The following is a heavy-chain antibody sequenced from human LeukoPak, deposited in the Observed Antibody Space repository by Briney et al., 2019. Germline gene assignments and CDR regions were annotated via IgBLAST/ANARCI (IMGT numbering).Heavy chain of an antibody. J-gene: IGHJ6*02. CDR3: ARGIGMGAFDYYYYGMDV. V-gene: IGHV1-46*01. D-gene: IGHD3-16*01. Sequence: GASVMVSCTASGYTFTNYYMHWVRQAPGQGLEWMGIINPSGGSTSYAQKFQGRVTMTRDTSTSTVYMELSSLRSEDTAVYYCARGIGMGAFDYYYYGMDVWGQGTTVTVSS. CDR1: GYTFTNYY. CDR2: INPSGGST.